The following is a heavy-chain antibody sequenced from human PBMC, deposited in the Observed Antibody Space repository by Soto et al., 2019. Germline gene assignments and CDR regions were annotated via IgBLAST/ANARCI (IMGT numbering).Heavy chain of an antibody. CDR1: GGSISSSNW. V-gene: IGHV4-4*02. D-gene: IGHD3-10*01. Sequence: QVQLQESGPGLVKPSGTLSLTCAVSGGSISSSNWWSWVRQPPGKGLEWIGEIYHSGSTNYNPSLKSRVTIXXDXSXXQFSLKLSSVTAADTAVYYCARAKRTNTAELGFDYWGQGTLVTVSS. CDR3: ARAKRTNTAELGFDY. CDR2: IYHSGST. J-gene: IGHJ4*02.